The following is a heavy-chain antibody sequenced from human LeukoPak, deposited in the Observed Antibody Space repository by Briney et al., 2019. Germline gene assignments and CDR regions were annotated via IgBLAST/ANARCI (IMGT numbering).Heavy chain of an antibody. CDR3: ARDGGYSGYVLYYFDY. V-gene: IGHV3-33*01. D-gene: IGHD5-12*01. CDR2: IWYDGSNK. Sequence: AGSLRLSCAASGFTFSSYGMHWVRQAPGKGLEWVAVIWYDGSNKYYADSVKGRFTISRDNPKNTLYLQMNSLRAEDTAVYYCARDGGYSGYVLYYFDYWGQGTLVTVSS. CDR1: GFTFSSYG. J-gene: IGHJ4*02.